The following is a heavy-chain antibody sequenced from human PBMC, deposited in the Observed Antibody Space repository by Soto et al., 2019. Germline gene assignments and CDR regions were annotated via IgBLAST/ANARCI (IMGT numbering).Heavy chain of an antibody. CDR2: IYYSENT. Sequence: SETLSLTCTVSGGSISSYDGSWIRQPPGKGLEWIGNIYYSENTYYNPSLKGRVTISVDTSKNQFSLRLTSVTAADTAVYYCATHPPYGPLDHWGQGTLVTVS. V-gene: IGHV4-59*08. CDR3: ATHPPYGPLDH. J-gene: IGHJ4*02. D-gene: IGHD4-17*01. CDR1: GGSISSYD.